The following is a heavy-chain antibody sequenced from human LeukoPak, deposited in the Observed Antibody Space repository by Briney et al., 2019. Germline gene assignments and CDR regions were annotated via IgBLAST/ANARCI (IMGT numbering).Heavy chain of an antibody. D-gene: IGHD2-8*01. J-gene: IGHJ4*02. CDR3: ARDLMVGSPFDS. Sequence: GGSLRLSCAASTFTFSDHWMHWVRHAPGEGLVWVSRINGDGSGTRYADSVKGRFTISRDNAKNTLYLQMSSLTAEDTAVYYCARDLMVGSPFDSWGQGTLVTVSS. CDR1: TFTFSDHW. CDR2: INGDGSGT. V-gene: IGHV3-74*01.